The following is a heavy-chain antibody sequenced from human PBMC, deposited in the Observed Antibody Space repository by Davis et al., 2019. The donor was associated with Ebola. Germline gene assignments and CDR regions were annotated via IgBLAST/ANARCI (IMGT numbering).Heavy chain of an antibody. CDR3: ARRLTGVVPAAILEAYAFDI. Sequence: PSETLSPTCAVYGWSLSGYYWSWIRQPPGKGLEWIGEISHSGSTNYNPSLKSRVTISVDTSKNQFSLKLTSVTAADTAVYYCARRLTGVVPAAILEAYAFDIWGQGTMVTVSS. D-gene: IGHD2-2*01. V-gene: IGHV4-34*01. J-gene: IGHJ3*02. CDR1: GWSLSGYY. CDR2: ISHSGST.